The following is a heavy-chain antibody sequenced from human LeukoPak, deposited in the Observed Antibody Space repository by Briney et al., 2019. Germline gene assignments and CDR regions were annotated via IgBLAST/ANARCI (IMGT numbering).Heavy chain of an antibody. CDR1: GFTFSSYG. V-gene: IGHV3-30*18. J-gene: IGHJ4*02. CDR2: ISYDGSNK. D-gene: IGHD1-26*01. Sequence: GGSLRLSCAASGFTFSSYGMHWVRQAPGKGLEWVAVISYDGSNKYYADSVKGRFTISRDNSKNTLYLQMNSLRAEDTAVYYCAKSGELTRFDYWGQGTLVTVSS. CDR3: AKSGELTRFDY.